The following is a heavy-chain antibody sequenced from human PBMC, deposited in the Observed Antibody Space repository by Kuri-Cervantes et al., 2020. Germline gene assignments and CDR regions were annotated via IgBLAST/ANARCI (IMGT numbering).Heavy chain of an antibody. CDR2: ISSSGSTI. CDR3: ARYSSSWYGHYYYYYMDV. D-gene: IGHD6-13*01. CDR1: GFTFSSYA. J-gene: IGHJ6*03. Sequence: GGSLRLSCAASGFTFSSYAMSWVRQAPGKGLEWVSYISSSGSTIYYADSVKGRFTISRDNAKNSLYLQMNSLRAEDTAVYYCARYSSSWYGHYYYYYMDVWGKGTTVTVSS. V-gene: IGHV3-48*03.